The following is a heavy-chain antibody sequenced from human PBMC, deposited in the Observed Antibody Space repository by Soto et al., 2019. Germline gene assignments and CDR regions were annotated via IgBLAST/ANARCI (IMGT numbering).Heavy chain of an antibody. V-gene: IGHV1-69*04. Sequence: SVKVSCKASGYTFTSYYMHWVRQAPGQGLEWMGRIIPILGIANYAQKFQGRVAITADKSTSTAYMELSSLRSEDTAVYYCARDLYGHSGYDVIGEFDYWGQGTLVTVSS. J-gene: IGHJ4*02. D-gene: IGHD5-12*01. CDR3: ARDLYGHSGYDVIGEFDY. CDR1: GYTFTSYY. CDR2: IIPILGIA.